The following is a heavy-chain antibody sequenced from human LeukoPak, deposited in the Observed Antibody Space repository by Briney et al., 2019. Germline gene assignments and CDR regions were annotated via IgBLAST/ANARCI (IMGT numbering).Heavy chain of an antibody. CDR2: IYTSGST. D-gene: IGHD2-2*02. J-gene: IGHJ6*03. V-gene: IGHV4-4*07. CDR3: ARDDCSSTSCYRGYMDV. Sequence: KPSETLSLTCTVSGGSISSYYWSWIRQPAGKGLEWIGRIYTSGSTNYNPSLKSRVTTSVDTSKNQFSLKLSSVTAADTAVYYCARDDCSSTSCYRGYMDVWGKGTTVTVSS. CDR1: GGSISSYY.